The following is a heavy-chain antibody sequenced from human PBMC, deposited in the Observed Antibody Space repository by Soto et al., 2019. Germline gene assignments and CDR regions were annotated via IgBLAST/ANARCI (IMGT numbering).Heavy chain of an antibody. CDR2: INHSGST. Sequence: SETLSLTCAVYGGSFSGYYWSWIRQSPGKGLEWIGEINHSGSTNYNPSLKSRVTISVDTSKNQFSLKLSSVTAADTAVYYCAGSIAAAPENWFDPWGQGTLVTVSS. D-gene: IGHD6-13*01. CDR3: AGSIAAAPENWFDP. V-gene: IGHV4-34*01. CDR1: GGSFSGYY. J-gene: IGHJ5*02.